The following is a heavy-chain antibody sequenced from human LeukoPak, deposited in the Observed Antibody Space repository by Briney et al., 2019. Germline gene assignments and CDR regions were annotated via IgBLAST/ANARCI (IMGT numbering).Heavy chain of an antibody. V-gene: IGHV3-21*01. CDR2: ISSSSSYI. CDR3: ARIGYSSSSFDY. D-gene: IGHD6-6*01. Sequence: SSISSSSSYIYYADSVKGRFTISRDNAKNSLFLQMNSLRAEDSAFYYCARIGYSSSSFDYWGQGILVTASS. J-gene: IGHJ4*02.